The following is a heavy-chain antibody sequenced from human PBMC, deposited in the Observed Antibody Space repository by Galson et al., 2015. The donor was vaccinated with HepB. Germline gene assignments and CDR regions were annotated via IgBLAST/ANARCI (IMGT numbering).Heavy chain of an antibody. Sequence: SLRLSCAASGFTFSDYYMSWIRQAPGKGLEWVSYISSSSSYTNYADSVKGRFTISRDNAKNSLYLQMNSLRAEDTAVYYCARNWGNYVHWYFDLWGRGTLVTVSS. CDR1: GFTFSDYY. V-gene: IGHV3-11*06. CDR2: ISSSSSYT. D-gene: IGHD4-11*01. CDR3: ARNWGNYVHWYFDL. J-gene: IGHJ2*01.